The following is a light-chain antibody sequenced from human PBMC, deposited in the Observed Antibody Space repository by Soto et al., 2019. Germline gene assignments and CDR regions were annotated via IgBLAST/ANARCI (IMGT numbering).Light chain of an antibody. Sequence: QSVLTQPPSASATPGQRVTISCSGSSSNIGSNTVNWYQQLPGTAPKLLIYSNNQRPSGVPDRFSGSTSGTSASLAISGLQSEDVAEYYCAAWDDSLNGPVFGGGTKLTVL. CDR1: SSNIGSNT. CDR2: SNN. CDR3: AAWDDSLNGPV. V-gene: IGLV1-44*01. J-gene: IGLJ2*01.